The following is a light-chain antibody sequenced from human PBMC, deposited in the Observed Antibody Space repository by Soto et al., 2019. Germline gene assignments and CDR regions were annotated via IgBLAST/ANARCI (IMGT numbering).Light chain of an antibody. CDR3: QQYYGLPPLT. V-gene: IGKV1-33*01. CDR2: HAS. J-gene: IGKJ5*01. Sequence: DIQMTQSPXXLXXXXGXXXXXXCHASQNITNNLSWYQQKPGKAPNLLIYHASKLAKGVTSRFSGSGSGTDFSFIITSLQREDLATYYCQQYYGLPPLTFGQGTRLEIK. CDR1: QNITNN.